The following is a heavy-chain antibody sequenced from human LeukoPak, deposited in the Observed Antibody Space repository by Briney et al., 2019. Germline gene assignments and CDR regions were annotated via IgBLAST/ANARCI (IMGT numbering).Heavy chain of an antibody. V-gene: IGHV4-30-4*01. Sequence: SQSLSLTCTVSGGSISSGEYYWSWVRQPPGKGLEWIGYIYYSESTYYNPSLKSRVTIPVDTSKNQFSLKLSSVTAADTAVYYCARNDILSGYYNAGNSFDIWGQGTIVTDCS. D-gene: IGHD3-9*01. CDR2: IYYSEST. J-gene: IGHJ3*02. CDR1: GGSISSGEYY. CDR3: ARNDILSGYYNAGNSFDI.